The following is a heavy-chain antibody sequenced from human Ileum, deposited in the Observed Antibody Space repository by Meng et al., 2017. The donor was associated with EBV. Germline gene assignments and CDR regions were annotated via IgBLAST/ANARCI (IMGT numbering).Heavy chain of an antibody. CDR2: LGAHDGDT. CDR3: ARGTPGRSYSDY. D-gene: IGHD3-10*01. CDR1: DYTFMGYG. V-gene: IGHV1-18*01. J-gene: IGHJ4*02. Sequence: VQPVQSGPGVTEPGAAVKVSCKASDYTFMGYGVSWVRQAPGQGLEWMAWLGAHDGDTSHAPKFQGRVTVSADRPTATAYMELRSLRSDDTAVYYCARGTPGRSYSDYWGQGTLVTVSS.